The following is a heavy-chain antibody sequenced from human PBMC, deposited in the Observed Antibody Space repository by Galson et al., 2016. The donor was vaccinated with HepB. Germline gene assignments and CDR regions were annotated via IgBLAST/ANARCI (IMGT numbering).Heavy chain of an antibody. J-gene: IGHJ4*02. D-gene: IGHD3-10*01. Sequence: PALVKPTQTLTLTCTFSGFSLNVDGVSVGWVRQPTGKALEWLGLIYWNDDKRYNPGMTSRLTITKDTPKNQVVLTLSNMESGDSGTYFCARRKRGHEGPLDHWGQGTLVTVSS. V-gene: IGHV2-5*01. CDR3: ARRKRGHEGPLDH. CDR2: IYWNDDK. CDR1: GFSLNVDGVS.